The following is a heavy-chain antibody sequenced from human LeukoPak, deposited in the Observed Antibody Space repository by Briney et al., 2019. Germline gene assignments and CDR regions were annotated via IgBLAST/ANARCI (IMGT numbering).Heavy chain of an antibody. CDR3: ARQFSSSWYNLYYYYYYMDV. V-gene: IGHV4-39*01. D-gene: IGHD6-13*01. CDR2: IYYSGST. CDR1: GGSISSSSYY. J-gene: IGHJ6*03. Sequence: SETLSLTCTVSGGSISSSSYYWGWIRQPPGKGLEWIGSIYYSGSTYYNPSLKSRVTISVDTSKNQFSLKLSSVTAADTAVYCCARQFSSSWYNLYYYYYYMDVWGKGTTVTVSS.